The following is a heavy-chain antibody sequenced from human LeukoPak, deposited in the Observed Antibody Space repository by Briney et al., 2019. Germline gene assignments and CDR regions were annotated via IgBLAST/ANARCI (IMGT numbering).Heavy chain of an antibody. J-gene: IGHJ4*02. D-gene: IGHD3-10*01. CDR2: INTNTGNP. Sequence: GASVKVSRKASGYTFTSYAMNWVRQAPGQGLEWMGWINTNTGNPTYAQGFTGRFVFSLDTSVSTAYLQISSLKAEDTAVYYCARTFHFAVRTTTAFDYWGQGTLVTVSS. V-gene: IGHV7-4-1*02. CDR1: GYTFTSYA. CDR3: ARTFHFAVRTTTAFDY.